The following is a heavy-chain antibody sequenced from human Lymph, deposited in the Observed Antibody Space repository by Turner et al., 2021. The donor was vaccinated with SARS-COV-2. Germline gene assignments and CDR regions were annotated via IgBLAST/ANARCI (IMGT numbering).Heavy chain of an antibody. D-gene: IGHD5-18*01. Sequence: EVQLVEPGGGLVQPGGSLRRSCAASRITVSRKYMSWVRGAPGKGLEWVSVVYSGCSSYYADSVKGRFTISRHNSKNTLYLQMNSLRAEDTAVYYCARDLDTAGGMDVWGQGTTVTVSS. V-gene: IGHV3-53*04. CDR3: ARDLDTAGGMDV. CDR2: VYSGCSS. CDR1: RITVSRKY. J-gene: IGHJ6*02.